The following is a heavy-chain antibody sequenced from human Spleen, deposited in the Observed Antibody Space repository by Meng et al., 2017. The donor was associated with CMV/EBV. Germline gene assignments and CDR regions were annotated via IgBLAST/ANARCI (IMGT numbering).Heavy chain of an antibody. CDR1: GFTFSSYS. D-gene: IGHD3-22*01. Sequence: GESLKISCAASGFTFSSYSMNWVRQAPGKGLEWVSFISSSSNYIYYADSVKGRFTISRDNSKNTLYLQMNSLRAEDTAVYYCVKDRLYHYEDAFDVWGQGTMVTVSS. J-gene: IGHJ3*01. CDR3: VKDRLYHYEDAFDV. V-gene: IGHV3-21*01. CDR2: ISSSSNYI.